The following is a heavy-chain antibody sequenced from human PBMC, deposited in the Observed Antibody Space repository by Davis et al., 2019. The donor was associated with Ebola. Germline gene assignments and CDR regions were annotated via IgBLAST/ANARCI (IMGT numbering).Heavy chain of an antibody. V-gene: IGHV4-34*01. CDR2: INHSGST. D-gene: IGHD2-2*01. CDR3: ARGRGYCSSTSCYLFDY. Sequence: MPSETLSLPCAVYGGSFSSYYWGWIRQPPGKGLEWIGEINHSGSTNYNPSLKSRVTISVDTSKNQFSLKLSSVTAADTAVYYCARGRGYCSSTSCYLFDYWGQGTLVTVSS. J-gene: IGHJ4*02. CDR1: GGSFSSYY.